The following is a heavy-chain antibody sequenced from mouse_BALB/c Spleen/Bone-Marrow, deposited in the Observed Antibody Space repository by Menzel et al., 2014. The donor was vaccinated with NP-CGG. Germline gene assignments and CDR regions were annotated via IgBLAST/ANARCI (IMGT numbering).Heavy chain of an antibody. CDR3: ARFPMDY. Sequence: EVKLVESGGGLVQPGGSLRLSCTTSGFTFTDYYMSWVRQPPGKALEWLAFIRNKAYGYTTEYSASVRGRFTISRDNSQSILYLQMNTLRAEDSATYYCARFPMDYWGQGTSVTVSS. CDR2: IRNKAYGYTT. J-gene: IGHJ4*01. CDR1: GFTFTDYY. V-gene: IGHV7-3*02.